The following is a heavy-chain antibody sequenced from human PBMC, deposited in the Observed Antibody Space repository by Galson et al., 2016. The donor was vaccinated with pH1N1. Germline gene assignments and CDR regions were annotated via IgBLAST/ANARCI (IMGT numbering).Heavy chain of an antibody. V-gene: IGHV2-70*04. J-gene: IGHJ6*02. CDR2: IDWDDEK. CDR1: GFSLRTFGVR. CDR3: ARMGVASGGRYDYGVDV. D-gene: IGHD3-10*01. Sequence: PALVKPTQTLKLTCTFSGFSLRTFGVRVSWIRQSPGKALEWLARIDWDDEKFYSPSLKTRLTISKDTSKDQVVLTMTNMDPVDTGTYYCARMGVASGGRYDYGVDVGGQGTTVTVSS.